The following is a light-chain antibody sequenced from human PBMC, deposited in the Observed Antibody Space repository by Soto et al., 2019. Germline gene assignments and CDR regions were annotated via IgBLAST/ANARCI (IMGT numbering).Light chain of an antibody. CDR2: DAS. J-gene: IGKJ3*01. Sequence: EIVLTQSPATLSLSPGERATLSCGASESTSGYLAWYQQKPGQAPRLLIYDASNTATGIPARFSGSGSGTDFTLTISSLGPEDFAVYYCQQRSNIFGPATKVDIK. CDR3: QQRSNI. V-gene: IGKV3-11*01. CDR1: ESTSGY.